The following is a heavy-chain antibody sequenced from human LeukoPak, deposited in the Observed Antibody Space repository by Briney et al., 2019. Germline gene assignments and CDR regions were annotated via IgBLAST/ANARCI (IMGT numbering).Heavy chain of an antibody. J-gene: IGHJ4*02. CDR3: AKVSIYYYDSSGYLDY. Sequence: HPGGSLRLSCAASGFTFSSYAMSWVRQAPGKGLEWVSAISGSGGSTYYADSVKGRFTISRDNSKNTLYLQMNSLRAEDTAVYYCAKVSIYYYDSSGYLDYWGQGTLVTVSS. D-gene: IGHD3-22*01. CDR1: GFTFSSYA. V-gene: IGHV3-23*01. CDR2: ISGSGGST.